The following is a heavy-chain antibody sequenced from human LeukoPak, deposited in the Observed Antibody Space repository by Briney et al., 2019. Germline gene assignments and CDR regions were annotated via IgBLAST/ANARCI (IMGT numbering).Heavy chain of an antibody. CDR3: ARDPEYSSSSEDNDY. D-gene: IGHD6-6*01. J-gene: IGHJ4*02. CDR2: ISSSSSYI. Sequence: PGGSLRLSCAASWFTLSSYSMNWVRQAPGEGLEWVSSISSSSSYIYYADSVKGRFTISRDNAKNSLYLQMNSLRAEDTAVYYCARDPEYSSSSEDNDYWGQGTLVTVSS. CDR1: WFTLSSYS. V-gene: IGHV3-21*01.